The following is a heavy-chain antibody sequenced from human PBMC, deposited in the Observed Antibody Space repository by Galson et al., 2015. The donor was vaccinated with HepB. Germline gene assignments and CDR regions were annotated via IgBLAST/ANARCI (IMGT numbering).Heavy chain of an antibody. Sequence: SLRLSCAASGFTFSSYGMHWVRQAPGKGLEWVAVISYDGSDKYYADPVKGRFTISRDNSKNTLYLQMNSLRAEDTAVYYCAKTWIQLWRPFDYWGQGTLVTVSS. CDR3: AKTWIQLWRPFDY. CDR2: ISYDGSDK. CDR1: GFTFSSYG. V-gene: IGHV3-30*18. D-gene: IGHD5-18*01. J-gene: IGHJ4*02.